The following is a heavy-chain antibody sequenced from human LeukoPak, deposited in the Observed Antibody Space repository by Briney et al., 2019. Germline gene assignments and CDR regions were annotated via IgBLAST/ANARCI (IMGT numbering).Heavy chain of an antibody. CDR2: IYYSGST. V-gene: IGHV4-59*01. CDR3: ARAQVVLYTDDYGDYRNYYGMDV. CDR1: GGSISSYY. J-gene: IGHJ6*04. D-gene: IGHD4-17*01. Sequence: SETLSLTCTVSGGSISSYYWSWIRQPPGKGLEWIGYIYYSGSTNYNPSLKSRVTISVDTSKNQFSLKLSSVTAADTAVYYCARAQVVLYTDDYGDYRNYYGMDVWGKGITVTVSS.